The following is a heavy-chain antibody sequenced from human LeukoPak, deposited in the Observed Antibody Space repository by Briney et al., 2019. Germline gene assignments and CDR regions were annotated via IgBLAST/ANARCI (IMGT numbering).Heavy chain of an antibody. CDR1: GFTVSSSS. D-gene: IGHD4/OR15-4a*01. V-gene: IGHV3-53*01. J-gene: IGHJ4*02. CDR2: IYSGST. Sequence: PGGSLRLSCTVSGFTVSSSSMSWVRQAPGKGLEWVSFIYSGSTHYSDSVKGRLTISRDNSKNTLYLQMNSLRAEDTAVYYCARRAGAYSHPYDYWGQGTLVTVSS. CDR3: ARRAGAYSHPYDY.